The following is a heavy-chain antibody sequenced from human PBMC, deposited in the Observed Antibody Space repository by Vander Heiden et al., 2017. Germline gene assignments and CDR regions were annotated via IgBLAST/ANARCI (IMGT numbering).Heavy chain of an antibody. J-gene: IGHJ6*02. CDR1: GFTFSTYA. CDR3: AKVQGTIFGVVIPYYYYGMDV. CDR2: ISGSGGST. V-gene: IGHV3-23*01. Sequence: VQLLESGGGLVQPGGSLRLSCAASGFTFSTYAMSWVRQAQGKGLEWVSGISGSGGSTDYADSVKGRFTISRDNSKNTLYLQMNSLRAEDTAVYYCAKVQGTIFGVVIPYYYYGMDVWGQGTTVTVSS. D-gene: IGHD3-3*01.